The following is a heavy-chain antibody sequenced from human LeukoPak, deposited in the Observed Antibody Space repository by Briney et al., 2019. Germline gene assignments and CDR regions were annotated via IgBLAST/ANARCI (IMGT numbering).Heavy chain of an antibody. CDR1: GFTFSDYY. CDR3: ASRIAAAGRGIVEGGFDY. Sequence: PGGSLRLSCAASGFTFSDYYMSWIRQAPGKGLEWVSYISSSGSTIYYADSVKGRFTISRDNAKNSLYLQMSSLRAEDTAVYYCASRIAAAGRGIVEGGFDYWGQGTLVTVSS. V-gene: IGHV3-11*04. D-gene: IGHD6-13*01. CDR2: ISSSGSTI. J-gene: IGHJ4*02.